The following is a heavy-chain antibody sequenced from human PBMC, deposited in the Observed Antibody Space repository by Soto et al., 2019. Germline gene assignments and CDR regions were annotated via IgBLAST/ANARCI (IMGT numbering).Heavy chain of an antibody. CDR1: GFTFSSHE. CDR3: ARDPSAYSSSWAGMDV. D-gene: IGHD6-13*01. J-gene: IGHJ6*02. Sequence: GGSLRLSGAASGFTFSSHEINWVRPAPGKGLGWVSYISSSGSTIYYADSVKGRVTISRDNDKNSLSLQMNTLRAEETAVYYCARDPSAYSSSWAGMDVWGHGTTVTVSS. V-gene: IGHV3-48*03. CDR2: ISSSGSTI.